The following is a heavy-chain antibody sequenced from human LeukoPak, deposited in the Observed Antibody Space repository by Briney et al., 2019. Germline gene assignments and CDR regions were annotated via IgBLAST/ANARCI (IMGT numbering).Heavy chain of an antibody. CDR3: ARDLNSGWYGGVDY. Sequence: GGSLRLSCAASGFTFSDDYMSWIRQAPGKGLEWVAYISGGSRYTNYADSVKGRFTISRDNSKNTLYLQMNSLRAEDTAVYYCARDLNSGWYGGVDYWGQGTLVTVSS. D-gene: IGHD6-19*01. J-gene: IGHJ4*02. V-gene: IGHV3-11*06. CDR2: ISGGSRYT. CDR1: GFTFSDDY.